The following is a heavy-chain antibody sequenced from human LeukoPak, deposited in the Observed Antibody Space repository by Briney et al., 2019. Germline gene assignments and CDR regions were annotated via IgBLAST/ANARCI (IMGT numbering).Heavy chain of an antibody. CDR2: IYTSGST. J-gene: IGHJ4*02. D-gene: IGHD5-12*01. CDR1: GGSISSYY. Sequence: SETLPLTCTVSGGSISSYYWSWIRQRAGRELEWIGRIYTSGSTNYNPSLKSRVTMSVDTSKHQFSLKLSSVTAADTAVYYCARLKAVAATYYFDNWGEGTLVTVPS. CDR3: ARLKAVAATYYFDN. V-gene: IGHV4-4*07.